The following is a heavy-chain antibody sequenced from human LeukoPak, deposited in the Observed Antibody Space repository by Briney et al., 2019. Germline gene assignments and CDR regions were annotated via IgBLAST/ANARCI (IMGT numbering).Heavy chain of an antibody. CDR2: IYHSGST. Sequence: PSQTLSLTCAVSGGSISSGGYSWSWIRQPPGKGLEWIGYIYHSGSTYYNPSLKSRVTISVDRSKNQFSLKLSSVTAADTAVYYCARVGPSSPYYDFWSGYYTAVFDYWGQGTLVTVSS. CDR1: GGSISSGGYS. CDR3: ARVGPSSPYYDFWSGYYTAVFDY. D-gene: IGHD3-3*01. V-gene: IGHV4-30-2*01. J-gene: IGHJ4*02.